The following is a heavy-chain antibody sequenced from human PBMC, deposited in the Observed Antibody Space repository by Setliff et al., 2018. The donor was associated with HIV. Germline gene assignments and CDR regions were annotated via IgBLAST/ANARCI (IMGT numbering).Heavy chain of an antibody. CDR3: ARDRRNTYYYESSGYSGAFDI. J-gene: IGHJ3*02. CDR2: IYYSGST. Sequence: PSETLSLTCTVSGGSISSGGYYWSWIRQHPGKGLEWLGFIYYSGSTYYNPSLKSRVTISVDTSKNQFSLKLSSVTAADTAVYYCARDRRNTYYYESSGYSGAFDIWGQGTMVTVSS. V-gene: IGHV4-31*03. D-gene: IGHD3-22*01. CDR1: GGSISSGGYY.